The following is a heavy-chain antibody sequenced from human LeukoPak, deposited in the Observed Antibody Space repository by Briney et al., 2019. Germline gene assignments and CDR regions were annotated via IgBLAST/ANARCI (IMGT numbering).Heavy chain of an antibody. J-gene: IGHJ5*02. CDR3: ARGHYYGSGSLNWFDP. CDR1: GGSFSGYY. D-gene: IGHD3-10*01. Sequence: PSETLSLTCAVYGGSFSGYYWSWIRQPPGKGLEWIGEINHSGSTNYNPSLKSRVTISVDTSKNQFSLKLSSVTAADTAVYYCARGHYYGSGSLNWFDPWGQGTLVTVSS. CDR2: INHSGST. V-gene: IGHV4-34*01.